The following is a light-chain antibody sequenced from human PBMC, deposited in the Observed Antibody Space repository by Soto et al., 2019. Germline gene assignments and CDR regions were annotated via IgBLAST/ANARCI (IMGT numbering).Light chain of an antibody. V-gene: IGKV3-15*01. CDR1: QSVSST. J-gene: IGKJ1*01. Sequence: EIVMTQSPATLSVSPGERATLSCRASQSVSSTLAWYQQKPGQAPRLLIYGASTRATGIPARFSGSGSGTDFTFTISSLQSEDFAVYYCQQYNNWPRTLGQGTKVETK. CDR2: GAS. CDR3: QQYNNWPRT.